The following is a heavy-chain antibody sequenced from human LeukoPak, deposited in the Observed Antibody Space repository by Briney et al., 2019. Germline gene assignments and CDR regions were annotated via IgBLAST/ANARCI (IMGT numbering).Heavy chain of an antibody. J-gene: IGHJ4*02. CDR3: AKVKVAVPVDDAIPDYFDY. D-gene: IGHD2-21*01. CDR2: INPDSGGT. CDR1: GYTFTDYY. Sequence: ASVKVSCKASGYTFTDYYMHWVRQAPGQGLEWMGWINPDSGGTGYAQKFQGRVTMTRDTSVSTTYMELNMLKSDDTAVYYCAKVKVAVPVDDAIPDYFDYWGQGTLVTVSS. V-gene: IGHV1-2*02.